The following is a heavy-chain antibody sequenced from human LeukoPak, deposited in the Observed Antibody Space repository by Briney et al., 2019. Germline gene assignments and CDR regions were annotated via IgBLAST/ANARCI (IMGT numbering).Heavy chain of an antibody. V-gene: IGHV1-2*02. D-gene: IGHD3-9*01. CDR2: INPNSGGT. CDR1: GYTFTGYY. J-gene: IGHJ5*02. Sequence: ASVKVSCKASGYTFTGYYMHWVRQAPGQGLEWMGWINPNSGGTNYAQKFQGRVTMTRDTSTSTVYMEMSSLRSDDTAVYYCAREVHYDILTGYFTGKWFDPWGQGTLVTVSS. CDR3: AREVHYDILTGYFTGKWFDP.